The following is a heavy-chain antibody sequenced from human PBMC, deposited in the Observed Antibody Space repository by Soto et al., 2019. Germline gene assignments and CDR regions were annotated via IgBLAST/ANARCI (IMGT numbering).Heavy chain of an antibody. V-gene: IGHV3-23*01. D-gene: IGHD3-10*01. CDR3: AKVGPITMVRGVIINSYRDYGMDV. CDR2: ISGSGGST. Sequence: PGGSLRLSCAASGFSFSSYAMSWVRQAPGKGLEWVSAISGSGGSTYYADSVKGRFTISRDNSKNTLYLQMNSLRAEDTAVYYCAKVGPITMVRGVIINSYRDYGMDVWGQGTTVTVSS. CDR1: GFSFSSYA. J-gene: IGHJ6*02.